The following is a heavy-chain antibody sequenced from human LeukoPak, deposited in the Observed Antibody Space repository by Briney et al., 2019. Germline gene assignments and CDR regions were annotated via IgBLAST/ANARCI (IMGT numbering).Heavy chain of an antibody. Sequence: ASVKVSCKASGYTFTSYGISWVRQAPGQGLEWMGWISAYNGNTNYAQKLQGRVTMTTDTSTSTAYMELRSLRSDDTAVYYCARGPGYCSSTSCYKGHFDYWGQGTLVTVSS. J-gene: IGHJ4*02. CDR1: GYTFTSYG. D-gene: IGHD2-2*02. V-gene: IGHV1-18*01. CDR3: ARGPGYCSSTSCYKGHFDY. CDR2: ISAYNGNT.